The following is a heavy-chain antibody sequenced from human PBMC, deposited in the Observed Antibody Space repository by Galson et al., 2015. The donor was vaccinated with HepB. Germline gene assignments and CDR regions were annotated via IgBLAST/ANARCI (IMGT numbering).Heavy chain of an antibody. CDR3: AKDNDVIADVDKAPYIAF. CDR2: VSRSGGNI. CDR1: GFTFTSYA. V-gene: IGHV3-23*01. D-gene: IGHD1-1*01. Sequence: SLRLSCAASGFTFTSYAMTWVRQAPGKGLEWVSTVSRSGGNIFYADSVKGRFTISKDNAKNTMYLQMNSLRAEDSAIYYCAKDNDVIADVDKAPYIAFWGQGTLVTVYS. J-gene: IGHJ4*02.